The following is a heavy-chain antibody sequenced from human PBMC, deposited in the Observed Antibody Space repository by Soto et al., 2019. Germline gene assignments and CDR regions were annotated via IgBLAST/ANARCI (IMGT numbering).Heavy chain of an antibody. Sequence: QVQLVQSGAEVKKPGSSVKVSCRASGGTFSSYAISWVRQAPGQGLEWMGGIIPIFGTANYAQKFQGRVTITADKSTSTDYMELSSLRSEDTAVYYCASMARMGGGSCYPHWGQGTLVTVSS. CDR2: IIPIFGTA. V-gene: IGHV1-69*06. CDR3: ASMARMGGGSCYPH. CDR1: GGTFSSYA. J-gene: IGHJ4*02. D-gene: IGHD2-15*01.